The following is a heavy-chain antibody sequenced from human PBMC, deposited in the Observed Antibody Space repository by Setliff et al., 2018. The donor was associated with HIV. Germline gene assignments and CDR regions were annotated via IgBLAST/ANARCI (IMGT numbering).Heavy chain of an antibody. Sequence: SVKVSCKASGFTFTSSAMQWVRQARGQRLEWIGWIVVGSGNTNYAQKFQERVTITRDMSTSTAYMELSSLRSEDTAVYYCAADCSGGSCPEYFQHWGQGTLVPVSS. CDR2: IVVGSGNT. J-gene: IGHJ1*01. V-gene: IGHV1-58*02. CDR1: GFTFTSSA. D-gene: IGHD2-15*01. CDR3: AADCSGGSCPEYFQH.